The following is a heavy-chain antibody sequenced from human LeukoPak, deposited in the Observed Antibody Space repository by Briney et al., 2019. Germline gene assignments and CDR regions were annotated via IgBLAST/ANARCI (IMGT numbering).Heavy chain of an antibody. CDR2: ISAYNGNT. CDR3: ARDNWSGYYTYYYYYYMDV. V-gene: IGHV1-18*01. Sequence: ASVKVSCKASGYTFTSYGISWVRQAPGQGLEWMGWISAYNGNTNYAQKLQGRVTMTTDTSTSTAYMELRSLRSDDTAVYYCARDNWSGYYTYYYYYYMDVWGKGTTVTVSS. J-gene: IGHJ6*03. CDR1: GYTFTSYG. D-gene: IGHD3-3*01.